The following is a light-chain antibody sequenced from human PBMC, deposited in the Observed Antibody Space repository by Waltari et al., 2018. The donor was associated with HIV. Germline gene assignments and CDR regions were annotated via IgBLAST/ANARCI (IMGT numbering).Light chain of an antibody. V-gene: IGKV4-1*01. J-gene: IGKJ5*01. CDR3: QQYYSSPLT. CDR2: WGS. CDR1: RSLLYGTNDQNY. Sequence: DILMVQSPDSLAVSLGARATINCKSSRSLLYGTNDQNYVAWYQRKPGIPPRFLIHWGSMRESGVPDRFSGSGSGTDFILTITSLQAEDVGFYYCQQYYSSPLTFGQGT.